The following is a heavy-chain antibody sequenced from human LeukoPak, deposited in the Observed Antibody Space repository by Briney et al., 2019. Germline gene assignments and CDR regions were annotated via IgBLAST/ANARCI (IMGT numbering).Heavy chain of an antibody. CDR1: GGSSTSNNYY. V-gene: IGHV4-39*07. D-gene: IGHD3-10*01. Sequence: SETLSLTCTVSGGSSTSNNYYWGWIRQPPGKGLEWIGNIYYSGNTYYNPSLKSRVTISVDTFKNHISLRLSSVTAADTAVYYCARVPPVYNSGNYYKGTHFDYWGQGTLVTVSS. CDR2: IYYSGNT. CDR3: ARVPPVYNSGNYYKGTHFDY. J-gene: IGHJ4*02.